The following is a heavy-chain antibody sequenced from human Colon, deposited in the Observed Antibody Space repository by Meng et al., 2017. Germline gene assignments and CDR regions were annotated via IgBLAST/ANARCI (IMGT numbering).Heavy chain of an antibody. CDR3: AKDQDFGGTPDS. J-gene: IGHJ4*02. Sequence: VQLVESAAEVKKPGSSVKVSCKSSGYTFTSYGISWVRQAPGQGLEWMGWVSTYNGVTNYAQKFQGRVAMTADTSTSTAYMELSSLRSEDTAVYYCAKDQDFGGTPDSWGQGTLVTVSS. D-gene: IGHD4-23*01. CDR2: VSTYNGVT. V-gene: IGHV1-18*01. CDR1: GYTFTSYG.